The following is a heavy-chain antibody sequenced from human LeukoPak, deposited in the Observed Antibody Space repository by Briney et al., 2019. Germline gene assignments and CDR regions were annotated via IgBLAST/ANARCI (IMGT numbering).Heavy chain of an antibody. CDR3: AKSSYYDSSGYYREYYFDY. CDR1: GFTFSSYA. CDR2: VGGSGGST. D-gene: IGHD3-22*01. Sequence: GGSLRLSCAASGFTFSSYAMSWVRQAPGKGLEWVSSVGGSGGSTYYADSVKGRFTISRDNSKSTLFLQMNSLRAEDTAVYYCAKSSYYDSSGYYREYYFDYWGQGTLVTVSS. V-gene: IGHV3-23*01. J-gene: IGHJ4*02.